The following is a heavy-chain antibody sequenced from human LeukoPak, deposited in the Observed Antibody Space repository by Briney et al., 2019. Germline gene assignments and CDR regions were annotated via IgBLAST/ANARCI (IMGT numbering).Heavy chain of an antibody. J-gene: IGHJ4*02. CDR2: INPNSGGT. Sequence: ASVKVSCKASGYTFTGYYMHWVRPAAGQGLEWMGWINPNSGGTNYAQKFQGRVTMTRDTSISTAYMELSRLRSDDTAVYYCARADSSSWYYFDYWGQGTLVTVSS. CDR3: ARADSSSWYYFDY. CDR1: GYTFTGYY. D-gene: IGHD6-13*01. V-gene: IGHV1-2*02.